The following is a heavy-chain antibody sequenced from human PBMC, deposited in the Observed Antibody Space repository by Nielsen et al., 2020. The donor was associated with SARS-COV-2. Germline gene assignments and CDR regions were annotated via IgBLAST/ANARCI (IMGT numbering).Heavy chain of an antibody. CDR3: ARAGGHNFVGWFDP. J-gene: IGHJ5*02. CDR1: GFTFSSYG. V-gene: IGHV3-30*03. CDR2: ISHDGRHE. D-gene: IGHD2-8*02. Sequence: GESLKISCVASGFTFSSYGMHWVRQTPGKGLEWVAVISHDGRHEYYADSVEGRFTVSRDNSQNMLYLQMNSLRGEDRAVYYCARAGGHNFVGWFDPWGQGTLVTVSS.